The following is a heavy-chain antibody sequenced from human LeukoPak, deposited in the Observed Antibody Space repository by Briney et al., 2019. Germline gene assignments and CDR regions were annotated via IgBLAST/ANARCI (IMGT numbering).Heavy chain of an antibody. D-gene: IGHD5-18*01. CDR2: INSDGGST. CDR3: ARDQESRGYSYGYPFRYYYYYGMDV. CDR1: GFTFSSYW. V-gene: IGHV3-74*01. J-gene: IGHJ6*02. Sequence: GGSLRLSCAASGFTFSSYWMHWVRQAPGKGLVWVSRINSDGGSTSYADSVKGRFTISRDNAKNTLYLQMNSLRAEDTAVYYCARDQESRGYSYGYPFRYYYYYGMDVWGQGTTVTVSS.